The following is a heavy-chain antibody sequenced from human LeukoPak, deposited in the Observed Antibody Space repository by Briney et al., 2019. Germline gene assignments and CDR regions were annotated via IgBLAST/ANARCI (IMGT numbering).Heavy chain of an antibody. V-gene: IGHV4-34*01. D-gene: IGHD3-3*01. J-gene: IGHJ6*02. CDR2: INHSGST. CDR1: GGSFSGYY. CDR3: ARRQTYYDFWSGPYGMDV. Sequence: SETLSLTCAVYGGSFSGYYWSWIRQPPGKGLEWIGEINHSGSTNYNPSLKSRVTISVDTSKNQFSLKLSPVTAADTAVYYCARRQTYYDFWSGPYGMDVWGQGTTVTVSS.